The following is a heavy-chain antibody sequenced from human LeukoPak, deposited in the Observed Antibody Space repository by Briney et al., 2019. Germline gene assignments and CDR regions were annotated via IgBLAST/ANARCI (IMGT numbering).Heavy chain of an antibody. D-gene: IGHD3-10*01. CDR3: ATGPSRITAPYYFDY. CDR2: IRYDGNNK. Sequence: GGSLRLSCGASGFTFSNYGMLWVRQAPGKGLDWVAFIRYDGNNKLYADSVKGRFTISRDNSKNTLYLHINSLRAEDTAVYYCATGPSRITAPYYFDYWGQGTLVTVSS. CDR1: GFTFSNYG. V-gene: IGHV3-30*02. J-gene: IGHJ4*02.